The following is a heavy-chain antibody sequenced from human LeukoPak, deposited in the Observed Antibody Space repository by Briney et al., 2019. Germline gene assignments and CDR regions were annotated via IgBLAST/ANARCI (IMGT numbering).Heavy chain of an antibody. CDR1: GFTFSSYS. D-gene: IGHD3-22*01. CDR3: VNPGWYYDSSGYSYYYGMDV. V-gene: IGHV3-64D*09. J-gene: IGHJ6*02. CDR2: IVSNGDST. Sequence: GGSLRLSCAASGFTFSSYSMNWVRQAPGKGLEYVSAIVSNGDSTYYADSVKGRFTISRDNAKNTLYLQMSSLRPDDTAVYYCVNPGWYYDSSGYSYYYGMDVWGQGTTVTVSS.